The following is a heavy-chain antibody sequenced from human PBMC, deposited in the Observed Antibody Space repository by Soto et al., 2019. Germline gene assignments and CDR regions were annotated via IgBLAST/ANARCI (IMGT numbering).Heavy chain of an antibody. D-gene: IGHD3-10*01. CDR2: IGSTGDGT. J-gene: IGHJ4*02. Sequence: EVQLLESGGGLVQPGGSLRVSCAASGFTFSSYAMSWLRQTPEKGLEWVSAIGSTGDGTYYADSVKGRFTISRDNSRDTLYLQMNSLRAEDAAMYYCAKPYYSGSGSYGGFDYWGQGTLVTVSS. CDR3: AKPYYSGSGSYGGFDY. CDR1: GFTFSSYA. V-gene: IGHV3-23*01.